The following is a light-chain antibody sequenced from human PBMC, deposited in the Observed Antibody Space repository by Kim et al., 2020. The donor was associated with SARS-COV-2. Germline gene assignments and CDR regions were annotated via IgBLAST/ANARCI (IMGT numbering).Light chain of an antibody. Sequence: SYELTQPPSVSVSPGQAATITCSGDKLGDKYACWYQQKPGQSPVLVIYQDDKRPSGIPERFSASNSGNTATLTISGTQAMDEADYYCQAWDNSRAIFGGGTQLTVL. CDR2: QDD. CDR3: QAWDNSRAI. V-gene: IGLV3-1*01. J-gene: IGLJ2*01. CDR1: KLGDKY.